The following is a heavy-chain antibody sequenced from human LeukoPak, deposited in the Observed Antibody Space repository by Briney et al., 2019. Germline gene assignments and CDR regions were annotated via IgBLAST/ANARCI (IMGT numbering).Heavy chain of an antibody. V-gene: IGHV3-43*02. CDR3: AKGYTYPHSPFDY. J-gene: IGHJ4*02. D-gene: IGHD1-1*01. CDR2: TSGDGGST. Sequence: GGSLRLSCAASGFTFDDYAMHWVRQAPREGLGWVSLTSGDGGSTYYADSVKGRFTISGDNSKTSLYLQMNSLRTEDTALYYCAKGYTYPHSPFDYWGQGTLVTVSS. CDR1: GFTFDDYA.